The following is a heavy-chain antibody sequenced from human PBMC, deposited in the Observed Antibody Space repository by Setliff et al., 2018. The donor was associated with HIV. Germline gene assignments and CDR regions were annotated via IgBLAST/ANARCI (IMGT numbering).Heavy chain of an antibody. CDR3: AREELSAFSYGDRYWYFSL. V-gene: IGHV3-33*08. J-gene: IGHJ2*01. CDR1: RSTFNNYG. CDR2: IWYDGTNK. Sequence: TLKISCEASRSTFNNYGMHWVRQAPGEGLEWVAVIWYDGTNKYYADSVKGRFTISRDNSKNTLYLEMASLRVEDTAVYYCAREELSAFSYGDRYWYFSLWGRGTLVTVSS. D-gene: IGHD5-18*01.